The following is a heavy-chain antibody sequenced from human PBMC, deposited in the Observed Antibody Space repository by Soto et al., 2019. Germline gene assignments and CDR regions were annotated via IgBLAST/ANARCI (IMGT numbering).Heavy chain of an antibody. V-gene: IGHV4-59*01. Sequence: ETLSLTCFISGGSFSNDYWTWIRQSPGKGLEWIGYIFHSGITDYNPSVKSRVTISIDKSRNLFSLNLTSVTAADTAVYYCARDRYFYDSRGYYRNLDSWGQGTLVTVSS. D-gene: IGHD3-22*01. CDR3: ARDRYFYDSRGYYRNLDS. CDR2: IFHSGIT. J-gene: IGHJ5*01. CDR1: GGSFSNDY.